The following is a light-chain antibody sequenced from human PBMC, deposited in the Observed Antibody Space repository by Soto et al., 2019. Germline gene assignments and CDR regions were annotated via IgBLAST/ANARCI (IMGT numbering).Light chain of an antibody. CDR1: QTINSY. CDR3: HQSYSTPRA. V-gene: IGKV1-39*01. CDR2: SAS. Sequence: DIQMTQSPSSLSASVGDRVTLTCRANQTINSYLNWYQQKPGKAPTLLIYSASSLQSGVPSRFSGSGSGTDFTLTISNLQPEDFATYYCHQSYSTPRAFGQGTKVEIK. J-gene: IGKJ1*01.